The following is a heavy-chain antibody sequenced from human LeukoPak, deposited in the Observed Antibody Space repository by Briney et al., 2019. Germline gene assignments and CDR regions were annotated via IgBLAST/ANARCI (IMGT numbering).Heavy chain of an antibody. Sequence: GGSLRLSCAASGFTFSSYAMSWVRQAPGKGLEWVSAISGSGGSTYYADTVKGRFTISRDNSKNTLYLQMNSLRAEDTAVYYCAKGSRAYSSGWLDYWGQGTLVTVSS. D-gene: IGHD6-19*01. J-gene: IGHJ4*02. CDR2: ISGSGGST. CDR3: AKGSRAYSSGWLDY. V-gene: IGHV3-23*01. CDR1: GFTFSSYA.